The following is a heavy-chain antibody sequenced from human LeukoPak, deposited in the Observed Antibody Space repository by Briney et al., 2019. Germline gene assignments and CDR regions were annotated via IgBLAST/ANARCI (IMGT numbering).Heavy chain of an antibody. J-gene: IGHJ4*02. CDR1: GYTFTSYD. Sequence: EASVKVSCKASGYTFTSYDINWVRQATGQGLEWMGWMNPNSGNTGYAQKFQGRVTMTRNTSISTAYMELSSLRSEDTAVYYCARGRMIVVARRYYFDYWGQGTLVTVSS. CDR2: MNPNSGNT. D-gene: IGHD3-22*01. CDR3: ARGRMIVVARRYYFDY. V-gene: IGHV1-8*01.